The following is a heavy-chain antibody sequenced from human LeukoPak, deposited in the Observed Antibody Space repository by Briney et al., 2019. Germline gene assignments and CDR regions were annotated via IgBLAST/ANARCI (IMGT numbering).Heavy chain of an antibody. Sequence: KPGGSLRLSCAASGCTFSDYYMSWIRQAPGKGLEWVSYISSSSSYTNYADSVKGRFTISRDNAKNSLYLQMNSLRAEDTAVYYCARESHRNDAFDIWGQGTMVTVSS. CDR2: ISSSSSYT. CDR1: GCTFSDYY. J-gene: IGHJ3*02. V-gene: IGHV3-11*06. CDR3: ARESHRNDAFDI.